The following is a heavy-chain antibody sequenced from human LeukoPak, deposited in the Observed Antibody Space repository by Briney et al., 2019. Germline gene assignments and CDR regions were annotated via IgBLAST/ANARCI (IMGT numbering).Heavy chain of an antibody. CDR3: ARAPVSTAYLHYYSMDV. CDR1: GDSISSTTDS. V-gene: IGHV4-39*07. Sequence: SETLSLTCTVSGDSISSTTDSWGWIRQSPGKGLEWIGSIYSSGQSYYKVSLRSRVTMSVDTSKNLFSLKPTSVTAADTAVYYCARAPVSTAYLHYYSMDVWGKGTMVTVSS. D-gene: IGHD3-16*01. J-gene: IGHJ6*04. CDR2: IYSSGQS.